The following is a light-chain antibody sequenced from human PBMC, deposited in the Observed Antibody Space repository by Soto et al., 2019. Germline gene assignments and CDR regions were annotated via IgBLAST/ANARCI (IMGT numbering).Light chain of an antibody. J-gene: IGKJ5*01. Sequence: ILLTQSPSSLSASVGDRFTITCLASQGIDSSFAWYQQKPGKAPKLLIYAASSLQSGVTSRFSGSGSGTDFTLTISSLQPEDFATYYCQQLHDYPITFGPGTRLEIK. CDR1: QGIDSS. CDR3: QQLHDYPIT. CDR2: AAS. V-gene: IGKV1-9*01.